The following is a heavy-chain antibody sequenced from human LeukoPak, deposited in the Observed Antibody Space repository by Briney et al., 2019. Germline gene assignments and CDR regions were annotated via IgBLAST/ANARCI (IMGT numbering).Heavy chain of an antibody. J-gene: IGHJ4*02. CDR1: GFTFSSYS. CDR2: ISSSSSYI. D-gene: IGHD6-13*01. V-gene: IGHV3-21*01. Sequence: GSLRLSCAASGFTFSSYSMNWVRQAPGKGLEWVSSISSSSSYIYYADSVKGRFTISRDNAKNSLYLQMNSLRAEDTAVYYCARARIAAAGMVGYWGQGTLVTVSS. CDR3: ARARIAAAGMVGY.